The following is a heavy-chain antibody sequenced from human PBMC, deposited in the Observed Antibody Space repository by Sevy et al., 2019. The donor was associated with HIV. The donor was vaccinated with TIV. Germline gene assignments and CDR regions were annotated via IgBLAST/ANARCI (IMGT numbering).Heavy chain of an antibody. CDR2: FDPEDGET. V-gene: IGHV1-24*01. Sequence: ASVKVSCMVSGHTLSKLSMHWVRQAPGKGPEWMGGFDPEDGETIYAQKFQGRVTMTEDTSTDTAYMELSSLRSEDTAVYYCATLDFWSDYPLYGMDVWGQGTTVTVSS. CDR1: GHTLSKLS. CDR3: ATLDFWSDYPLYGMDV. J-gene: IGHJ6*02. D-gene: IGHD3-3*01.